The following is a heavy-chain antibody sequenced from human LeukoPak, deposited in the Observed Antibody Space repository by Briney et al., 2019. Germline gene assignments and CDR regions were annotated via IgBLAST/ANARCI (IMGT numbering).Heavy chain of an antibody. CDR1: GYTFTSYY. V-gene: IGHV1-46*01. Sequence: GASVTVSCKASGYTFTSYYMHWVRQAPGQGLEWMGLINPSGGSTSYAQKFQGRVTMTRDTSTSTVYMELSSLRSEDTAVYYCARDRSLYGDYGNDAFDIWGQGTMVTVSS. D-gene: IGHD4-17*01. CDR3: ARDRSLYGDYGNDAFDI. CDR2: INPSGGST. J-gene: IGHJ3*02.